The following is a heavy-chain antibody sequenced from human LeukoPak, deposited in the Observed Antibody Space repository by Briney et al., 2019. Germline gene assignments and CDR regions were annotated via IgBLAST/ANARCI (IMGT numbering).Heavy chain of an antibody. Sequence: ASVNVSCKASGGTFSSYAISWVRQAPGQGLEWMGGIIPIFGTANYAQKFQGRVTITADESTSTAYMELSSLRSGDTAVYYCARDHCTNGVCYTDYYYYGMDVWGQGTTVTVSS. CDR3: ARDHCTNGVCYTDYYYYGMDV. J-gene: IGHJ6*02. D-gene: IGHD2-8*01. CDR1: GGTFSSYA. V-gene: IGHV1-69*13. CDR2: IIPIFGTA.